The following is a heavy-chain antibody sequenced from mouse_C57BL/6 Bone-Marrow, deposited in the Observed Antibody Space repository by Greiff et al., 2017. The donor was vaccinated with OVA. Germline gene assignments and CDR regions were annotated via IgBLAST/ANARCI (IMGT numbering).Heavy chain of an antibody. CDR3: DGYYY. CDR2: IDPENGDT. V-gene: IGHV14-4*01. J-gene: IGHJ2*01. Sequence: EVQLQQSGAELVRPGASVTLSCTASGINIKDDYMHWVKQRPEQGLEWIGWIDPENGDTEYASKCQGKATIPVDTSSNTAYRQLSSLTSEDTSVYYCDGYYYWGQGTTLTVSS. D-gene: IGHD2-3*01. CDR1: GINIKDDY.